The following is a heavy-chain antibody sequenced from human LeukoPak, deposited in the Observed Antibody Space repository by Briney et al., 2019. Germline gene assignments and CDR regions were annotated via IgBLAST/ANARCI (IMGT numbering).Heavy chain of an antibody. CDR2: IKHDGSDK. J-gene: IGHJ4*02. V-gene: IGHV3-7*01. D-gene: IGHD6-19*01. CDR3: ARGARGSGWRGFDY. Sequence: GGSLRLSCAASGFPFSNYWMSWVRQAPEKGLEWVANIKHDGSDKYYVDSVKGRFTISRDNAKSSLYLQMNSLRAEDTAVYYCARGARGSGWRGFDYWGQGTLVTVSS. CDR1: GFPFSNYW.